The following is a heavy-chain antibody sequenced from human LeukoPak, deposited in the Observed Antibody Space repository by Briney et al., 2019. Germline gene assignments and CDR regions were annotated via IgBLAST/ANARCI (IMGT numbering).Heavy chain of an antibody. D-gene: IGHD6-19*01. Sequence: GGSLRLSCEVSEFTFSSYAMAWVRQAPGEGLEWVSTLSGSGGSTYYADSERGRFTISRDNSKNTLFLQMNSLRAEDTAVYYCAKTSGGWYPNFDYWGQGTLVTVSS. CDR3: AKTSGGWYPNFDY. J-gene: IGHJ4*02. CDR2: LSGSGGST. CDR1: EFTFSSYA. V-gene: IGHV3-23*01.